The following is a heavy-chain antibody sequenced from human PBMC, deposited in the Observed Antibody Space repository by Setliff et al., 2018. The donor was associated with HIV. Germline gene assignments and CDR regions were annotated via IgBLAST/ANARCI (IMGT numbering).Heavy chain of an antibody. V-gene: IGHV3-7*03. D-gene: IGHD3-22*01. J-gene: IGHJ5*02. Sequence: QPGGSLRLSCEASGFTFSDFWMHWVRQAPGKGLEWVASISPDGSRNYCVGSVKGRFTASRDNAKSSLYLQMNSLRAEGTAVYYCARDIGRDYDTTEDWFDPWGQGILVTVSS. CDR2: ISPDGSRN. CDR1: GFTFSDFW. CDR3: ARDIGRDYDTTEDWFDP.